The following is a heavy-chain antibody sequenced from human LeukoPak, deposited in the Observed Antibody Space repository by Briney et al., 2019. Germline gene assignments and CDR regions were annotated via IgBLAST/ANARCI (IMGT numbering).Heavy chain of an antibody. CDR3: ARGTPLLGFDY. J-gene: IGHJ4*02. Sequence: GGSLRLSCAASGFTFSSYSMNWVRQAPGKGLEWVSSISSSSSYIYYADSVKGRFTISRDNSKNTLYLQMNSLRAEDTAVYYCARGTPLLGFDYWGQGTLVTVSS. CDR1: GFTFSSYS. D-gene: IGHD3-10*01. CDR2: ISSSSSYI. V-gene: IGHV3-21*01.